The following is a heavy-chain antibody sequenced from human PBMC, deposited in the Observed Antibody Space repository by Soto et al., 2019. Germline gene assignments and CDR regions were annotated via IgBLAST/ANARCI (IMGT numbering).Heavy chain of an antibody. V-gene: IGHV3-30*18. CDR3: AKDPGPFMTTVTDYFDY. J-gene: IGHJ4*02. Sequence: GGSLRLSCAASGFTFSSYGMHWVRQAPGKGLEWVAVISYDGSNKYYADSVKGRFTISRDNAKSMLYLQMNSLRVEDTAVYYCAKDPGPFMTTVTDYFDYWGQGTLVTVSS. CDR1: GFTFSSYG. CDR2: ISYDGSNK. D-gene: IGHD4-4*01.